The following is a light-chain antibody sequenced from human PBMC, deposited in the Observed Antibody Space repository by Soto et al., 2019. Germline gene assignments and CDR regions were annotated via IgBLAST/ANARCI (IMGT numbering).Light chain of an antibody. CDR2: AAS. Sequence: IQMTQSPSSLSASVGDRVTITCRASQSINNYLNWYQQKPGKAPNLLIYAASSLQSGVPSRFSGSGSGTDFTLTISSRQPEDFATYYWQQSYSIPAFGPGTKVDIK. V-gene: IGKV1-39*01. J-gene: IGKJ3*01. CDR1: QSINNY. CDR3: QQSYSIPA.